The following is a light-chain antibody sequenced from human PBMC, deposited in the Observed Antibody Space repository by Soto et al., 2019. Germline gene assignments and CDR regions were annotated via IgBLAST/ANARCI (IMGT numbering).Light chain of an antibody. CDR1: QSVRSNY. CDR2: GAS. V-gene: IGKV3-20*01. J-gene: IGKJ1*01. CDR3: QQYGSLPWT. Sequence: EIVLTQSPGTLSLSPGERATLSCRASQSVRSNYLAWYQQKPGQAPRLLIYGASSRAPGIPDRFSGSGSGKDFTLTSTRLEPEDFAVYSCQQYGSLPWTFGQGTKVEIK.